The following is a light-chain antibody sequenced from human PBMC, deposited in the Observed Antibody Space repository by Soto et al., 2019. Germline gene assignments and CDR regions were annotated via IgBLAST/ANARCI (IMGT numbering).Light chain of an antibody. J-gene: IGKJ3*01. V-gene: IGKV3-15*01. CDR1: QSVSTY. CDR2: GAS. Sequence: IVMTQSPTTLSVSPGERVTLSCRASQSVSTYLAWYQHKPGQAPRLLIYGASTRATGIPARFSGSGSGTEFTLTISSLQSEDFAVYYCQQYHNWPLFGPGTKVDIK. CDR3: QQYHNWPL.